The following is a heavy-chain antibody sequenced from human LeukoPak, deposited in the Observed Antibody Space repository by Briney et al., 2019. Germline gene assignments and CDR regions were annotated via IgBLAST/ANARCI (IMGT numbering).Heavy chain of an antibody. CDR1: GGSISSGSYY. CDR3: ARGYNYYYYYYMDV. CDR2: IYTSGST. D-gene: IGHD1-1*01. J-gene: IGHJ6*03. Sequence: SETLSLTCTVSGGSISSGSYYWSWIRQPAGKGLEWIGRIYTSGSTNYNPSLKSRVTISVDTSKNQFSLKLSPVTAADTAVYYCARGYNYYYYYYMDVWGKGTTVTVSS. V-gene: IGHV4-61*02.